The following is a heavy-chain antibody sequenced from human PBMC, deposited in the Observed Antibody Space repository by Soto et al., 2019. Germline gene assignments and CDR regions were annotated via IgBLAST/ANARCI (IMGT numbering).Heavy chain of an antibody. CDR3: ARVPPLNWNKRFDY. D-gene: IGHD1-20*01. CDR1: GGSFSGYY. CDR2: INHSGST. J-gene: IGHJ4*02. V-gene: IGHV4-34*01. Sequence: SETLSLTCAVYGGSFSGYYWSWIRQPPGKGLEWIGEINHSGSTNYNPSLKSRVTISVDTSKNQFSLKLSSVTAADTAVYYCARVPPLNWNKRFDYWGQGTLVTVSS.